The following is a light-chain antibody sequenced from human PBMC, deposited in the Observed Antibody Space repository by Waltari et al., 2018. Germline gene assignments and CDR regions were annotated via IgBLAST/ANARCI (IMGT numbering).Light chain of an antibody. CDR3: QQYYASVVT. J-gene: IGKJ4*01. CDR2: GAS. CDR1: QTITGSW. Sequence: EIVLTQSPGTLSVSPGERVNVSCRASQTITGSWLTWYHQKPGQAPRLLIYGASNRAPFIPDRFSCSGSGTDFTLTISRLKPEDSAVYYCQQYYASVVTFGGRTKVEIK. V-gene: IGKV3-20*01.